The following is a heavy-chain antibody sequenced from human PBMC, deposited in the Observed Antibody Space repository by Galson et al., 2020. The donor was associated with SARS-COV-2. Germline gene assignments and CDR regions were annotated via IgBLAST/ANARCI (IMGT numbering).Heavy chain of an antibody. CDR1: GDSVSSNSAA. D-gene: IGHD6-13*01. J-gene: IGHJ4*02. Sequence: SQTLSLTCAISGDSVSSNSAAWNWIRQSPSRGLEWLGRTYYRSKWYNDYAVSVKSRITINPDTSKNQFSLQLNSVTPEDTAVYYCARGYPPVNPLYSSSWFATNFDYWGQGTLVTVSS. CDR2: TYYRSKWYN. V-gene: IGHV6-1*01. CDR3: ARGYPPVNPLYSSSWFATNFDY.